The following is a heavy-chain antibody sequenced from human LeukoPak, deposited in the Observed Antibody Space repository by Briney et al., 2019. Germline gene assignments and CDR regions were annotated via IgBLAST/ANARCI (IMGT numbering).Heavy chain of an antibody. CDR2: ISSSSSTI. V-gene: IGHV3-48*01. CDR3: ARVGRGYSFNVYCFDY. J-gene: IGHJ4*02. D-gene: IGHD5-18*01. Sequence: QAGGSLRLSCAASGFTFSSYSMNWVRQAPGKGLEWVSYISSSSSTIYYADSVKGRFTISRDNSKNTLYLQMNNLRAQDTAVYYCARVGRGYSFNVYCFDYWGQGTLVTVSS. CDR1: GFTFSSYS.